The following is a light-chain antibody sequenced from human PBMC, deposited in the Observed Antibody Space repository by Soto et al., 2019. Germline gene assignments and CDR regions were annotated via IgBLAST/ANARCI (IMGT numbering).Light chain of an antibody. CDR2: DAS. Sequence: DIQMTQSPSSLSASVGDRVTITCLASQDISNYLNWYQHKPGKAPKLLIYDASNLETGVPSRFSGSGSGTDFTFTISSLQPEDIATYYCQQYANPPFTVGPGTKVDIK. CDR3: QQYANPPFT. J-gene: IGKJ3*01. V-gene: IGKV1-33*01. CDR1: QDISNY.